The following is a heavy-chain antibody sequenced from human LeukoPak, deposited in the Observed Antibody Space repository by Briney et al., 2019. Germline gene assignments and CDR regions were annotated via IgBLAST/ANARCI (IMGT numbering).Heavy chain of an antibody. CDR1: GFTFSDYY. CDR2: ISSSGSTI. CDR3: ARDYGKYGSGSYYPYYYYYMDV. Sequence: GSLRLSCAASGFTFSDYYMSWIRQAPGKGLEWVSYISSSGSTIYYADSVKGRFAISRDNAKNSLYLQMNSLRAEDTAVYYCARDYGKYGSGSYYPYYYYYMDVWSKGTTVTISS. D-gene: IGHD3-10*01. V-gene: IGHV3-11*04. J-gene: IGHJ6*03.